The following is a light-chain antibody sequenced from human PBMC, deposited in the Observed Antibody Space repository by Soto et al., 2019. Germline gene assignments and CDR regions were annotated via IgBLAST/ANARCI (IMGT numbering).Light chain of an antibody. CDR3: SSYAGSNEYV. J-gene: IGLJ1*01. CDR1: SSDVGSYNY. CDR2: EVT. V-gene: IGLV2-8*01. Sequence: QSALTQPPSASGSPGQSVTISCTGTSSDVGSYNYVSWYQQHPGKAPKLMIYEVTTRPSGVPDRFSGSKSGNTASLTVSGLPAEDEADYYCSSYAGSNEYVFGTGTKLTVL.